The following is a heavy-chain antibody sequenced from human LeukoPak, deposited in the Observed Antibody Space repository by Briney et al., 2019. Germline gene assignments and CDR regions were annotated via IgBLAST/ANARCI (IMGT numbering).Heavy chain of an antibody. V-gene: IGHV3-30*04. CDR2: ISYDGSNK. Sequence: GGSLRLSCAASGFTFSSYAMHRVRQAPGKGLEWVAVISYDGSNKYYADSVKGRFTISRDNSKNTLYLQMNSLRAEDTAVYYCATAGGSGYYRSHYYFDYWGQGTLVTVSS. CDR3: ATAGGSGYYRSHYYFDY. J-gene: IGHJ4*02. D-gene: IGHD3-22*01. CDR1: GFTFSSYA.